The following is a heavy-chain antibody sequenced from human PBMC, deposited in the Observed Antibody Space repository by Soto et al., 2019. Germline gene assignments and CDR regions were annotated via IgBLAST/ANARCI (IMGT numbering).Heavy chain of an antibody. Sequence: HPGGSLRLSCVASGFTFSSYSMVWVRQAPGKGLEWVSYIFVDSTTIYYADSVKGRFTVSRDNAQNSLFLLINSLRAEDTAVYYCARDRDWAFDYWGRGTLVTVSS. CDR1: GFTFSSYS. J-gene: IGHJ4*02. CDR3: ARDRDWAFDY. CDR2: IFVDSTTI. D-gene: IGHD3-9*01. V-gene: IGHV3-48*04.